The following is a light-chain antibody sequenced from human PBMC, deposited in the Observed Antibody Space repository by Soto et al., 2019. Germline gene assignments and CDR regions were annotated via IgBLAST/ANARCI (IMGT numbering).Light chain of an antibody. CDR3: QQYGYSAT. J-gene: IGKJ4*01. V-gene: IGKV3-11*01. CDR2: DAS. CDR1: QSVRNY. Sequence: ERVMTQSPATLSVSRGERATRCCRASQSVRNYLAWYQQKPGQAPRLLIYDASNRATGIPARFSGTGSETDFTLTISSLEPEDFAVYYCQQYGYSATFGGGTKVDIK.